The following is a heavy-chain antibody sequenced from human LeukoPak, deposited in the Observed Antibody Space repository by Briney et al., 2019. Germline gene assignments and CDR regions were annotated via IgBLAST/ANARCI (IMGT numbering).Heavy chain of an antibody. V-gene: IGHV3-11*01. J-gene: IGHJ4*02. CDR1: GFTFSDY. Sequence: GGSLRLSCAASGFTFSDYMSWIRQAPGKGLEWVSYISSTGSTIYYADSVKGRFTISRDNAKNSLYLQMNSLRAEDTAVYYCARDSSMIREFDYWGQGTLVTVSS. CDR2: ISSTGSTI. CDR3: ARDSSMIREFDY. D-gene: IGHD3-10*01.